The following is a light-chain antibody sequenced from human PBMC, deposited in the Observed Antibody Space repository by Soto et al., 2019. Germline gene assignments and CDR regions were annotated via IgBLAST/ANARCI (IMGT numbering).Light chain of an antibody. Sequence: QSVFTQPLSVSGSHSQSDTIYCTGTSSDVDRNNRVSCYQKPTGKTTKVMIYEVSNRPSGIPDRYNGSKSGNTASLTIFGLQAEDEADYYCSSYTSSSTYVFGTGT. J-gene: IGLJ1*01. CDR1: SSDVDRNNR. V-gene: IGLV2-18*02. CDR2: EVS. CDR3: SSYTSSSTYV.